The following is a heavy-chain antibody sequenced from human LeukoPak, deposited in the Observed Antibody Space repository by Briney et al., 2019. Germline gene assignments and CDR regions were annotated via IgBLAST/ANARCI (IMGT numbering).Heavy chain of an antibody. J-gene: IGHJ4*02. D-gene: IGHD1-26*01. CDR3: ARDLGYYRADY. CDR2: IWYDGRNK. CDR1: GFTFTSYG. V-gene: IGHV3-33*01. Sequence: GGSLRLSCAASGFTFTSYGMHWVRQAPGKGLEWVAVIWYDGRNKYYVDSVKGRFTISRDNSKNTVYLQMNSLRAEDTAVYYCARDLGYYRADYWGQGTLVTVSS.